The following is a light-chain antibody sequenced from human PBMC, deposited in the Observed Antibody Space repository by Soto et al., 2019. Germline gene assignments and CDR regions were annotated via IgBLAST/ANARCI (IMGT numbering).Light chain of an antibody. CDR2: AAS. J-gene: IGKJ1*01. Sequence: DIQMSQSPSSLSASVGDRVTITCRASQGINNYLAWYQQRPGKVPKLLIYAASTLQSGVPSRFRGSRSGTDFTLTISSLQPEDVATYYCQNYNSAPRTFGQVTKVEIK. V-gene: IGKV1-27*01. CDR3: QNYNSAPRT. CDR1: QGINNY.